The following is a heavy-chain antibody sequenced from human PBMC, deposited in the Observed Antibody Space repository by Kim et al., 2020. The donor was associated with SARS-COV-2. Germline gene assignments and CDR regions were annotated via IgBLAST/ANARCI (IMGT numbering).Heavy chain of an antibody. J-gene: IGHJ4*02. V-gene: IGHV3-23*01. D-gene: IGHD6-19*01. Sequence: GGSLRLSCAASGFTFSSYAMSWVRQAPGKGLEWVSAISGSGGSTYYADSVKGRFTISRDNSKNTLYLQMNSLRAEDTAVYYCAKDHGYSSGWYLDYWGQGTLVTVSS. CDR1: GFTFSSYA. CDR2: ISGSGGST. CDR3: AKDHGYSSGWYLDY.